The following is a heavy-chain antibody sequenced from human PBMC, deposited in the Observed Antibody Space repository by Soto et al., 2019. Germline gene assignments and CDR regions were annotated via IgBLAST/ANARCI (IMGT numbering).Heavy chain of an antibody. V-gene: IGHV1-3*05. Sequence: QVQLVQSGAEEKKPGASVKLSCKASGYTFISYSMHWVRQAPEQRLEWMGWLNVGNGNTKYSQKFQGRVTITGDTSASTAYMELSSLRSEDTAVYYCARERWASGSRWFDPWGQGTLVTVSS. J-gene: IGHJ5*02. CDR2: LNVGNGNT. D-gene: IGHD6-19*01. CDR1: GYTFISYS. CDR3: ARERWASGSRWFDP.